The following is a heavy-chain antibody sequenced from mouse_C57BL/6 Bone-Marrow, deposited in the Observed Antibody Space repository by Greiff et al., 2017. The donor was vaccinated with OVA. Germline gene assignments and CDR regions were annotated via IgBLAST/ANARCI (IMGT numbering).Heavy chain of an antibody. CDR2: IRLKSDNYAT. J-gene: IGHJ1*03. D-gene: IGHD1-1*01. Sequence: EVKLMESGGGLVQPGGSMKLSCVASGFTFSNYWMNWVRQSPEKGLEWVAQIRLKSDNYATHYAESVKGRFTISRDDSKSSVYLQMNNLRAEDTGIYYCTGPLNYYGSSWYFDVWGTGTTVTVSS. V-gene: IGHV6-3*01. CDR3: TGPLNYYGSSWYFDV. CDR1: GFTFSNYW.